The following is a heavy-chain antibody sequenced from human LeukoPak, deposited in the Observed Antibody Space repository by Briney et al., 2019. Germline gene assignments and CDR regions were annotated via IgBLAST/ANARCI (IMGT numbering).Heavy chain of an antibody. CDR3: AARIAAAQFDY. Sequence: PGGSLRLSCAASGFTFDDYAMHWVRQAPGKGLEWVSGISWDSGGIGYADSVKGRFTISRDNAKRSLYLQTNSLRAEDTALYYCAARIAAAQFDYWGQGTLVTVSS. V-gene: IGHV3-9*01. D-gene: IGHD6-13*01. J-gene: IGHJ4*02. CDR2: ISWDSGGI. CDR1: GFTFDDYA.